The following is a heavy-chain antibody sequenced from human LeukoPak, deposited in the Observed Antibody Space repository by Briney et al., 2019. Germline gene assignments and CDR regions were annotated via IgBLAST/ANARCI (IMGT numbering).Heavy chain of an antibody. CDR3: ARDPAIVGAKWHAFDI. J-gene: IGHJ3*02. V-gene: IGHV1-69*05. CDR2: IIPIFGTA. D-gene: IGHD1-26*01. CDR1: GGTFSSYA. Sequence: SVKVSCRASGGTFSSYAISWVRQAPGQGLEWMGGIIPIFGTANYAQKFQGRVTITTDESTSTAYMELSSLRSEDTAVYYCARDPAIVGAKWHAFDIWGQGTMVTVSS.